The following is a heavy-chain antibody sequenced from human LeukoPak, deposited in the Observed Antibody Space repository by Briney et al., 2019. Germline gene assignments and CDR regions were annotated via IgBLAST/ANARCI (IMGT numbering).Heavy chain of an antibody. CDR1: GYTFTSYY. V-gene: IGHV1-2*02. J-gene: IGHJ1*01. D-gene: IGHD3-16*01. Sequence: ASVKVSCKASGYTFTSYYIHWVRQAPGQGLEWMGWINPNSGGTNYAQEFQGRVTTTRYTSISTAYMELSRLRSDDTAVYYCADDDFHDWGQGTLVTVSS. CDR2: INPNSGGT. CDR3: ADDDFHD.